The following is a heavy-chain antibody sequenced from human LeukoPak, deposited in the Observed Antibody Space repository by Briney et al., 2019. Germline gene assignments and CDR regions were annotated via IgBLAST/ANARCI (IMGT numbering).Heavy chain of an antibody. CDR2: IKQDGSVK. CDR3: AKIRYSSSSLDY. D-gene: IGHD6-6*01. CDR1: GFTFSNYW. V-gene: IGHV3-7*01. J-gene: IGHJ4*02. Sequence: PGGSLRLSCAASGFTFSNYWMSWVRQAPGKGLEWVANIKQDGSVKYYVDSVKGRFTISRDNPKNSLSLQMNSLRAEDTAVYYCAKIRYSSSSLDYWGQGTLLVTVSS.